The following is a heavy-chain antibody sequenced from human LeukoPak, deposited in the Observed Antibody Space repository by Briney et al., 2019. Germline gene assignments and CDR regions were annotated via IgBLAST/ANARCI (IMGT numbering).Heavy chain of an antibody. V-gene: IGHV3-21*01. CDR3: ARRSAAKDAFDI. CDR1: GFIFRSYN. Sequence: GGSLRLSCAASGFIFRSYNMYWVRQAPGKGPEWVSSITSSSSYIFYADSVKGRFTVSRDDATNSVYLEMNSLRAEDTAVYYCARRSAAKDAFDIWGQGTMVTVSS. J-gene: IGHJ3*02. CDR2: ITSSSSYI. D-gene: IGHD6-25*01.